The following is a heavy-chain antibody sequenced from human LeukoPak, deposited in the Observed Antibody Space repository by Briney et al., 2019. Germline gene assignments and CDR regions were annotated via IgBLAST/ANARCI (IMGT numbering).Heavy chain of an antibody. V-gene: IGHV4-59*08. D-gene: IGHD6-19*01. CDR2: IYSSGST. J-gene: IGHJ4*02. CDR1: GCSITSYY. Sequence: SETLSLTCTVSGCSITSYYWSWIRQPPGKGLEWIGYIYSSGSTTYNPSLKSRVTISVDTSKNQFSLKLTSVTAADTAVYYCARRAVAENYFDYWGQGTLGTDSS. CDR3: ARRAVAENYFDY.